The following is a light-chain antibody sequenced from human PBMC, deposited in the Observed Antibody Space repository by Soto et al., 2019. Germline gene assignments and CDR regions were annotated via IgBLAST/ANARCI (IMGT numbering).Light chain of an antibody. Sequence: IQMTQSPSSLSASVGDRVTITCRASQDISHFLAWYQQKPGKEPNLLIYAASTLQSGVPSRFSGTGSGTDFTLTISSLQSEDFATYYCLQHNTYPLSFGGGTKVDIK. CDR1: QDISHF. V-gene: IGKV1-27*01. CDR3: LQHNTYPLS. J-gene: IGKJ4*01. CDR2: AAS.